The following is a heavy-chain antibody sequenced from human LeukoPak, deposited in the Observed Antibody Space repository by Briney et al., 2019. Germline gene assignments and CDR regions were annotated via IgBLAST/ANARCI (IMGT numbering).Heavy chain of an antibody. Sequence: PGGSLRLSRAASGFIFNTYVMHWVRQAPGKGLEWLAFIRYDGSNKNYADSVKGRFTISRDTTKHSLYLQMNSPRAEETAVYFCAKDGCSDPDSFDIWGQRTMVTVSS. J-gene: IGHJ3*02. V-gene: IGHV3-30*02. D-gene: IGHD5-12*01. CDR2: IRYDGSNK. CDR3: AKDGCSDPDSFDI. CDR1: GFIFNTYV.